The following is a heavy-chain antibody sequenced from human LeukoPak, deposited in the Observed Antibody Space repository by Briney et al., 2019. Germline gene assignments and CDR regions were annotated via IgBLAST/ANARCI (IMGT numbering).Heavy chain of an antibody. CDR1: GGSISSGNYY. J-gene: IGHJ4*02. D-gene: IGHD6-6*01. CDR2: IYTSGST. CDR3: ARGGSRSYTSSTLDY. V-gene: IGHV4-61*09. Sequence: SETLSLTCTVSGGSISSGNYYWSWIRQPAGKGLEWIGHIYTSGSTNYNPSLKSRVTISIDTSKNRFSLKVSSVIAADTAMYYCARGGSRSYTSSTLDYWGQGTLVTVSS.